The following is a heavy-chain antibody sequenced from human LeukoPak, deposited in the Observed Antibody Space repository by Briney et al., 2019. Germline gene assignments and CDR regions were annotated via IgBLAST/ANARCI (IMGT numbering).Heavy chain of an antibody. CDR3: ARGGNSDNNYLFDY. Sequence: GGSLRLSCAASGFTFSSYSFNWVRQAPGKGLEWVSSISGGGTYIYYADSVKGRFTLYRDNAKNSLYLQMNGLRAEDTAVYYCARGGNSDNNYLFDYWGQGTLVTVSS. CDR2: ISGGGTYI. CDR1: GFTFSSYS. V-gene: IGHV3-21*01. J-gene: IGHJ4*02. D-gene: IGHD4-11*01.